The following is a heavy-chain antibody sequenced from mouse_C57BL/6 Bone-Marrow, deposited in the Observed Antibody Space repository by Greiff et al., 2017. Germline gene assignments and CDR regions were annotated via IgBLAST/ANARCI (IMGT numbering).Heavy chain of an antibody. CDR2: IHPNSGST. J-gene: IGHJ3*01. CDR1: GYTFTSYW. D-gene: IGHD4-1*01. Sequence: QVQLQQPGAELVKPGASVKLSCKASGYTFTSYWMHWVKQRPGQGLEWIGMIHPNSGSTNYNAKFKSKATLTVDKSSNTAYMQLSSLTSEASAVYYCARYWDGRAYWGQGTLVTVSA. V-gene: IGHV1-64*01. CDR3: ARYWDGRAY.